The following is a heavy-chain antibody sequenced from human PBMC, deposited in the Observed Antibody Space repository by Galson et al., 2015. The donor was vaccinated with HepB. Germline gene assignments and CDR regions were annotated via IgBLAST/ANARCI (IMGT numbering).Heavy chain of an antibody. CDR1: GGSISSSSYY. V-gene: IGHV4-39*01. J-gene: IGHJ2*01. D-gene: IGHD6-13*01. CDR3: ARRGYSSSWYAANDWYFDL. Sequence: ETLSLTCTVSGGSISSSSYYWGWIRQPPGKGLEWIGSIYYSGSTYYNPSLKSRVTISVDTSKNQFSLKLSSVTAADTAVYYCARRGYSSSWYAANDWYFDLWGRGTLVTVSS. CDR2: IYYSGST.